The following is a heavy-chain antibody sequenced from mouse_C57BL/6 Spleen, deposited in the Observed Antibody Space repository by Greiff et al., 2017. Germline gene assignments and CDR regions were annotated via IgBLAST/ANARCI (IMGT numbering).Heavy chain of an antibody. CDR1: GYTFTDYY. CDR3: ARSGGNYDYAMDY. CDR2: INPYNGGT. J-gene: IGHJ4*01. Sequence: VQLQQSGPVLVKPGASVKMSCKASGYTFTDYYMNWVKQSHGKSLEWIGVINPYNGGTSYNQKFKGKATLTVDKSSSTAYMELNSLTSEDSAVYYCARSGGNYDYAMDYWGQGTSVTVSS. V-gene: IGHV1-19*01. D-gene: IGHD2-1*01.